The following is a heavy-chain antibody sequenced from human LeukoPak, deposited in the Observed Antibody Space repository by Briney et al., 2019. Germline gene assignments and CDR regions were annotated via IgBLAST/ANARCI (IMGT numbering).Heavy chain of an antibody. V-gene: IGHV3-21*04. CDR1: GFTFSSYS. J-gene: IGHJ4*02. CDR3: AKTGGYGAYANYFDY. Sequence: PGGSLRLSCAASGFTFSSYSMNWVRQAPGKGLEWVSFISGSSGYIYYADSVKGRFTISRDNAKNSLYLQMNSLRAEDTAVYYCAKTGGYGAYANYFDYWGQGTLVTVSS. D-gene: IGHD4-17*01. CDR2: ISGSSGYI.